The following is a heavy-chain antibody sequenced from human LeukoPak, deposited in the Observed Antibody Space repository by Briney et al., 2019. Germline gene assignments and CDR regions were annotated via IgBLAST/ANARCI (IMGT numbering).Heavy chain of an antibody. Sequence: GGSLRLSCAASGFTFSSNAMHWVRQAPGKGLERVAFIWHDGSDKYYADSVKGRFTISRDNSENTLYLQMKSLRAEDTAVYYCAKDLTGGWSLDYWGQGTLVTVSS. V-gene: IGHV3-30*02. D-gene: IGHD6-19*01. J-gene: IGHJ4*02. CDR1: GFTFSSNA. CDR2: IWHDGSDK. CDR3: AKDLTGGWSLDY.